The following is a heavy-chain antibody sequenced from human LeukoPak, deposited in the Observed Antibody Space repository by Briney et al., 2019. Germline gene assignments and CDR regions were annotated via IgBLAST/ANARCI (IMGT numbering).Heavy chain of an antibody. Sequence: SETLSLTCTVSSGAISTSHWLSWVRQPPGKGLEWIGEIYGSGNTNYNPSLKSRVTMSVDKTRIHLSLKLHSVTAADTAVYYCASTVWGSYRDFWGQGALVTVSS. J-gene: IGHJ4*02. CDR2: IYGSGNT. CDR3: ASTVWGSYRDF. CDR1: SGAISTSHW. D-gene: IGHD3-16*02. V-gene: IGHV4-4*02.